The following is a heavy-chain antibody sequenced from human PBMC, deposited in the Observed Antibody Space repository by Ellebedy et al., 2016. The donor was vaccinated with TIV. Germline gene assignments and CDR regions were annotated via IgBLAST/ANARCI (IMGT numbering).Heavy chain of an antibody. CDR3: ATMSRGDWERSDY. D-gene: IGHD2-21*02. Sequence: GESLKISCVASGFTFSNSDMHWVRQSPDKGLEWVAHITSDGSRKYYADSVKGRFTFSRDNSKNTLYLQMNSLTTDDTAVYYCATMSRGDWERSDYWGLGTLVTVTS. J-gene: IGHJ4*02. CDR1: GFTFSNSD. V-gene: IGHV3-30*03. CDR2: ITSDGSRK.